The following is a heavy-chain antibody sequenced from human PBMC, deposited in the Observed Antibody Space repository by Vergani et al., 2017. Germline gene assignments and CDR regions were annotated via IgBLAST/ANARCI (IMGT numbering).Heavy chain of an antibody. CDR1: GGSFTSYH. CDR3: ARVNTETSGHLYYYYYMDV. D-gene: IGHD4-11*01. J-gene: IGHJ6*03. CDR2: IDHTGRP. V-gene: IGHV4-34*01. Sequence: QVQLQQWGGGLLKPSETLTLTCVVNGGSFTSYHWTWIRQSPGEGLEWVGDIDHTGRPEYNPSLKSRLTMSVDKSRNQFSLTLNSVTATDTAIYFCARVNTETSGHLYYYYYMDVWGQGTAVTVS.